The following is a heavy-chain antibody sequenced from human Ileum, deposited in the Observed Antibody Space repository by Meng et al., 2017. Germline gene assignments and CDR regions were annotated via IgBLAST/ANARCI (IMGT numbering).Heavy chain of an antibody. Sequence: QVQMEESGPGLVKASETLYLSCAVSGDSIRNGNWWSWVRQPPGKGLEWIGEIYESGTTNYNPSLKSRVTISVDKSKNEFSLKLSSVTAADTALYYCARVSYNKGSPKFDSWGQGTLVTVSS. V-gene: IGHV4-4*02. CDR1: GDSIRNGNW. CDR2: IYESGTT. CDR3: ARVSYNKGSPKFDS. J-gene: IGHJ4*02. D-gene: IGHD1-14*01.